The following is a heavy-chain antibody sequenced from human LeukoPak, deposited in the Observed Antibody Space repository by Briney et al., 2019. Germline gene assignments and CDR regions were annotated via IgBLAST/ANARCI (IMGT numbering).Heavy chain of an antibody. Sequence: GASVKVSCKASGYTFTSYGISWVRQAPGQGLEWMGWISAYNGNTNYAQKLQGRVTMTTDTSTGTAYMELRSLRSDDTAVYYCARDGPDIVATIGAFDIWGQGTMVTVSS. V-gene: IGHV1-18*01. CDR3: ARDGPDIVATIGAFDI. D-gene: IGHD5-12*01. CDR1: GYTFTSYG. J-gene: IGHJ3*02. CDR2: ISAYNGNT.